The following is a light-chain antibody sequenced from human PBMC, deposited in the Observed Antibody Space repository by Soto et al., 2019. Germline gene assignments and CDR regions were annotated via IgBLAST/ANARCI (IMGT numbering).Light chain of an antibody. Sequence: QSVLTQSPSASGTPGQRVTMSCSGSRSNIGSNSVSWYQQLPGTVPKLLSYGYNERPFAVPDRFSGSNSGTSASLAISRLHSEDEAHYYCAVWDDGLDAWMFGGGTKLTVL. J-gene: IGLJ3*02. V-gene: IGLV1-44*01. CDR2: GYN. CDR3: AVWDDGLDAWM. CDR1: RSNIGSNS.